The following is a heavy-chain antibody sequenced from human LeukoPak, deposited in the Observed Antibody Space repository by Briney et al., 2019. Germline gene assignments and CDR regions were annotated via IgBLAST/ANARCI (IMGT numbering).Heavy chain of an antibody. CDR1: GFTFSSYG. CDR3: AKDLYGGDSYFDY. Sequence: PGRSLRLSCAASGFTFSSYGMHWVRQAPGKGLEWVAFISYDGSNKYYADSVKGRFTISRDNSKNTLYLQMNSLKREDTAVYYCAKDLYGGDSYFDYWGQGALVTVSS. D-gene: IGHD4-23*01. CDR2: ISYDGSNK. V-gene: IGHV3-30*18. J-gene: IGHJ4*02.